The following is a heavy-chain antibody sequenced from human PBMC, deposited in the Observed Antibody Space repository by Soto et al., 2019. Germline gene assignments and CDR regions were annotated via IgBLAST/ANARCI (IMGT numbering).Heavy chain of an antibody. V-gene: IGHV3-15*01. CDR3: ARGTDCGGDCYFGWFDR. CDR2: SKSKTDGGTT. Sequence: PGGSLRLSCAASGITFINAWMRWVRQAPGKELERVGRSKSKTDGGTTGYADSVKGRFTIYRDNSKNTLYLQMNSLRAEDTAVYYCARGTDCGGDCYFGWFDRWGQGTLVTVS. J-gene: IGHJ5*02. D-gene: IGHD2-21*02. CDR1: GITFINAW.